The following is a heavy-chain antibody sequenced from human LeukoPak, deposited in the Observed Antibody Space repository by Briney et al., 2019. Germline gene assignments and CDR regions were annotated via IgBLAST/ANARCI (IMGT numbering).Heavy chain of an antibody. J-gene: IGHJ4*02. CDR1: GGSISSYY. D-gene: IGHD3-10*01. CDR2: IYTSGST. CDR3: ARELYYYGSGTYHPDY. V-gene: IGHV4-4*07. Sequence: SETLSLTCTVSGGSISSYYWSWIRQPAGKGLVWIERIYTSGSTNYNPSLKSRVTISVDTSKNQFSLNVKSVTAADTAVYYCARELYYYGSGTYHPDYWGQGTLVTVSS.